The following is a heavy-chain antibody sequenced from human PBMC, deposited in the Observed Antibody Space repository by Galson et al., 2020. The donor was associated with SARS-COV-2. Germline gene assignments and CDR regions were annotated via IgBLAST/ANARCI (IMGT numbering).Heavy chain of an antibody. CDR1: GGSIRNTNYY. CDR3: ARGQTTVSATGL. Sequence: ASETLSLTCSVSGGSIRNTNYYWAWIRQTPGKGLEWIGSISSSGSTSYNPSLNSRVAMSVDTSKNQFSLKLNSMTAADTAVYYCARGQTTVSATGLWGRGTLVTVSS. D-gene: IGHD2-8*01. J-gene: IGHJ2*01. CDR2: ISSSGST. V-gene: IGHV4-39*07.